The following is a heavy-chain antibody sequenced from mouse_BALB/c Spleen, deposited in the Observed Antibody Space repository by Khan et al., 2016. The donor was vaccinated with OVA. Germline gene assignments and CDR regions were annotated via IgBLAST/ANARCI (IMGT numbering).Heavy chain of an antibody. D-gene: IGHD2-14*01. V-gene: IGHV9-4*02. Sequence: VQLQESGPELKKPGETVRISCKASGYTFTTAGMQWVQKMPGKGLKWIGWINTHSGVPKYAEDFKGRFAFSLETSASTAYFQISNLKNEDTATYFCARSYRYYWYFDVWGAGTTVTVSS. CDR2: INTHSGVP. CDR1: GYTFTTAG. CDR3: ARSYRYYWYFDV. J-gene: IGHJ1*01.